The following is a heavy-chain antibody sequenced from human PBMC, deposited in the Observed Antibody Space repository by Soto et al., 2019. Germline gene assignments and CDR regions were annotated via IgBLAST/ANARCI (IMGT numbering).Heavy chain of an antibody. Sequence: GGSLRLSCVASGFTFDDYGMSWVRQAPGKGLEWVSGINWNGGSTGYADSVRGRFTISRDNAKNSLYLQMDSLRAEDTALYYCARDHAVTTGNDYRGQGTLVTVSS. CDR3: ARDHAVTTGNDY. CDR2: INWNGGST. J-gene: IGHJ4*02. D-gene: IGHD4-17*01. V-gene: IGHV3-20*04. CDR1: GFTFDDYG.